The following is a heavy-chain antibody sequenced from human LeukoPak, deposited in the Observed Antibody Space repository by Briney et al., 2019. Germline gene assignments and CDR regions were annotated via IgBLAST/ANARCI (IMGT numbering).Heavy chain of an antibody. CDR2: INSDSGGT. CDR1: GYTFTGYY. Sequence: ASVKVSCKASGYTFTGYYIDWVRQAPGQGLEWMGWINSDSGGTNYAQKFQGRVTMTRDTSTSTAYMELSSLRSDDTAVYYCARDGDTYGYYYYGLDVWGQGTTVTVSS. CDR3: ARDGDTYGYYYYGLDV. V-gene: IGHV1-2*02. D-gene: IGHD5-18*01. J-gene: IGHJ6*02.